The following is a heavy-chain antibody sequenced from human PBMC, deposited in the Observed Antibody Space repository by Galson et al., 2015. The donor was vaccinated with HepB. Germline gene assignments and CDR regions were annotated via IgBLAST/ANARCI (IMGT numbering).Heavy chain of an antibody. J-gene: IGHJ4*02. V-gene: IGHV1-18*01. Sequence: SVKVSCKASGYRFTDNGISWVRQAPGQGLEWMAWISTNSGNTNYAQKFQGRVTVTTDTSTSTAYMELRSLKSEDTAVYFCARDRNYRFDSWCQGTLVTVSS. CDR3: ARDRNYRFDS. CDR2: ISTNSGNT. D-gene: IGHD1-7*01. CDR1: GYRFTDNG.